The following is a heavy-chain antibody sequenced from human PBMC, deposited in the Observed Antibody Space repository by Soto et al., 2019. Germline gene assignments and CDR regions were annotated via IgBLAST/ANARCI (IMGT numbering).Heavy chain of an antibody. Sequence: QVQLVESGGGVVQPGRSLRLSCAASGFTFTNYAMHWVRQAPGKGLEWVALILSDGNTKYYADSVKGRLTISRDNSENTVFLQMSSLRAEDTAVYYCARGVMGISYESSGFEYWGQGALVTVSS. CDR2: ILSDGNTK. CDR1: GFTFTNYA. V-gene: IGHV3-33*05. J-gene: IGHJ4*02. CDR3: ARGVMGISYESSGFEY. D-gene: IGHD3-22*01.